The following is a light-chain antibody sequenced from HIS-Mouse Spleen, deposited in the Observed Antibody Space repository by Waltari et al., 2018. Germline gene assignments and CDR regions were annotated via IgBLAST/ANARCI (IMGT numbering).Light chain of an antibody. CDR1: SRYLGGYYL. J-gene: IGLJ3*02. V-gene: IGLV2-23*01. Sequence: QSALIPPPSLSGSPGKWITIHCTGTSRYLGGYYLVPLYQQHPGTAPKLMIYEGSKRPSGVSNRFSCSKSGNTASLTISGLQAEDEADYYCCSYAGTNWVFGGGTKLTVL. CDR3: CSYAGTNWV. CDR2: EGS.